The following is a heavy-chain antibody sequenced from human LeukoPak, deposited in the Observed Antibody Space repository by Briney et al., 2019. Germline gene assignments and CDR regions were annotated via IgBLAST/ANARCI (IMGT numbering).Heavy chain of an antibody. CDR2: INPSGGST. D-gene: IGHD5-24*01. V-gene: IGHV1-46*01. J-gene: IGHJ4*02. CDR3: ARVLNGYNIRDYFDY. CDR1: GYTFTSYY. Sequence: ASVKVSCKASGYTFTSYYIHWVRQAPGQGLEWMGLINPSGGSTNYAQKFQGRVTMTRDTSTSTVYMELSSLRSDDTAVYYCARVLNGYNIRDYFDYWGQGTLVTVSS.